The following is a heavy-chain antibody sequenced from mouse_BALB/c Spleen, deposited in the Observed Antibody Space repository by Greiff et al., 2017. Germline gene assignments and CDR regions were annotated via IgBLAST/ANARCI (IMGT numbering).Heavy chain of an antibody. CDR2: IDPENGDT. Sequence: VQLQQSGAELVRSGASVKLSCTASGFNIKDYYMHWVKQRPEQGLEWIGWIDPENGDTEYAPKFQGKATMTADTSSNTAYLQLSSLTSEDTAVYYCNERADGPSYWGQGTLVTVSA. V-gene: IGHV14-4*02. CDR1: GFNIKDYY. CDR3: NERADGPSY. D-gene: IGHD1-2*01. J-gene: IGHJ3*01.